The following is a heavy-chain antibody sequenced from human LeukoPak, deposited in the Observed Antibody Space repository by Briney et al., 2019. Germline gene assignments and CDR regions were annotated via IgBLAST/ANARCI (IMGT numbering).Heavy chain of an antibody. CDR2: ISAYNGNT. CDR1: GYTFTSYG. D-gene: IGHD3-3*01. J-gene: IGHJ3*02. Sequence: ASVKVSCKASGYTFTSYGISWVRQAPGQGLEWMGWISAYNGNTNYAQKLQGRVTVTTDTSTSTAYMELRSLRSDDTAVYYCARDHYDFWSGYTAHAFDIWGQGTMVTVSS. V-gene: IGHV1-18*01. CDR3: ARDHYDFWSGYTAHAFDI.